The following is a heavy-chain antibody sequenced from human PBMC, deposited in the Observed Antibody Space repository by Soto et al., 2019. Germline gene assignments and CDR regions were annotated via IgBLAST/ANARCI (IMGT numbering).Heavy chain of an antibody. CDR1: GGSISSGDYY. CDR3: ARGVLAEDIVLVPAVFP. J-gene: IGHJ5*02. Sequence: PSETLSLTCTVSGGSISSGDYYWSWIRQPPGKGLEWIGYIYYSGSTYYNPSLKSRVTISVDTSKNQFSLKLSSVTAADTAVYYCARGVLAEDIVLVPAVFPWGQGTLVTVSS. CDR2: IYYSGST. D-gene: IGHD2-2*01. V-gene: IGHV4-30-4*01.